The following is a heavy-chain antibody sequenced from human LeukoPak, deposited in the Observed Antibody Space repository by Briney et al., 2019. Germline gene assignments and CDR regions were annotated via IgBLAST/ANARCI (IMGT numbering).Heavy chain of an antibody. Sequence: SETLSLTCTVSGGSISSGSYYWSWIRQPAGKGLEWIGRIYTSGSTNCNPSLKSRVTISVDTSKNQFSLKLSSVTAADTAVYYCARDIRDVGYFDWWGQGTLVTVSS. CDR1: GGSISSGSYY. D-gene: IGHD1-26*01. CDR2: IYTSGST. V-gene: IGHV4-61*02. CDR3: ARDIRDVGYFDW. J-gene: IGHJ4*02.